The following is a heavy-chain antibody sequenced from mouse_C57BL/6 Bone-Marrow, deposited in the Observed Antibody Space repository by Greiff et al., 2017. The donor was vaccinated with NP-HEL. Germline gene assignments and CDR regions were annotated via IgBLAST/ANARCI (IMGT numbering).Heavy chain of an antibody. V-gene: IGHV1-55*01. J-gene: IGHJ1*03. CDR2: IYPGSGST. D-gene: IGHD3-2*02. Sequence: VQLQQSGAELVKPGASVKMSCKASGYTFTSYWITWVKQRPGQGLEWIGDIYPGSGSTNYNEKFKSKATLTVDTSTSTAYMQLSSLTSEYEAVYYYQAYKYGGAHWYFDDWGTGTTVTVSS. CDR1: GYTFTSYW. CDR3: QAYKYGGAHWYFDD.